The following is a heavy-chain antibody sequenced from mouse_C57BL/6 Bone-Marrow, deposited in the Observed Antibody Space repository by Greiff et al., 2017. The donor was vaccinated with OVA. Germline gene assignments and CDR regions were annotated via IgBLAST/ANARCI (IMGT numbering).Heavy chain of an antibody. CDR3: VFYEYDVEYYAMDY. CDR1: GYTFTDHI. J-gene: IGHJ4*01. Sequence: QVQLQQSGAELASPGASVTLSCKASGYTFTDHIMNWVKKRPGQGLEGIGRFYPVSGVTNYNQKFMGKATFSVDRSSSTVYMVLNSLTSEDAAVDYCVFYEYDVEYYAMDYWGQGTSVTVSS. V-gene: IGHV1-11*01. D-gene: IGHD2-4*01. CDR2: FYPVSGVT.